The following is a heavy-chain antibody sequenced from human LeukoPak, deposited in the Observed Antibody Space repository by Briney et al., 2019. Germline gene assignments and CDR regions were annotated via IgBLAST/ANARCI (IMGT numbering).Heavy chain of an antibody. Sequence: GASVTVSCKASGYTFTGYYMHWVRQAPGQGLEWMGWINPNSGGTNYAQKFQGRVTMTRDTSISTAYMELSRLRSDDTAVYYCARDGGSSGYYAIEFDYWGQGTLVTVSS. V-gene: IGHV1-2*02. D-gene: IGHD3-22*01. CDR1: GYTFTGYY. CDR3: ARDGGSSGYYAIEFDY. J-gene: IGHJ4*02. CDR2: INPNSGGT.